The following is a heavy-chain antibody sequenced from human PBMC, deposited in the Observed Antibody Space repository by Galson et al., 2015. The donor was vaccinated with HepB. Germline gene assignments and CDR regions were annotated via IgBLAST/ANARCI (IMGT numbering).Heavy chain of an antibody. CDR1: GFTFSSYW. J-gene: IGHJ4*02. D-gene: IGHD5-12*01. CDR2: IKQDGSEK. Sequence: SLRLSCAASGFTFSSYWMSWVRQAPGKGLEWVANIKQDGSEKYYVDSVKGRFTISRDNAKNSLHLQMNSLRAEDTAVYYCARAPRGATDGYWGQGTLVTVSS. V-gene: IGHV3-7*03. CDR3: ARAPRGATDGY.